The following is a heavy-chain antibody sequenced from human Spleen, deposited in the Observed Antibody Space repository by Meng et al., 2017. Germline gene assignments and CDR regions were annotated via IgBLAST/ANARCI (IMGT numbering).Heavy chain of an antibody. J-gene: IGHJ4*02. V-gene: IGHV1-2*06. CDR1: GYTFTGYW. D-gene: IGHD6-13*01. CDR3: ARDEDISAAGKLFGDY. Sequence: VQLWQSGADVKRPGASVKVSCKASGYTFTGYWLHWVRRAPGQGLEWMGRINPKSGDTHYAQRFQGRVTMTGDTSISTAYMELSGLRSDDTAMYYCARDEDISAAGKLFGDYWGQGTLVTVSS. CDR2: INPKSGDT.